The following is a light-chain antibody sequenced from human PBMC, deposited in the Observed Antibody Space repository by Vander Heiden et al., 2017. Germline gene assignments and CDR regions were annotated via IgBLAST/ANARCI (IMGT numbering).Light chain of an antibody. J-gene: IGLJ2*01. V-gene: IGLV1-44*01. CDR1: RSNTGRST. CDR2: TSN. Sequence: QSVLTQPPSASGTPGQRVTISCSGSRSNTGRSTVNWYQQLPGTAPKLLIYTSNQRPSGVPDRFSGSKSGTSASLAISGLQSEDEADYYCAAWDDSLNGVVFGGGTKLTVL. CDR3: AAWDDSLNGVV.